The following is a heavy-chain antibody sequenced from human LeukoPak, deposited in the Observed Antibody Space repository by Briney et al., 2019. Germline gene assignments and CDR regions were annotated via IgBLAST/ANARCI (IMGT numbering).Heavy chain of an antibody. V-gene: IGHV4-39*07. CDR1: GGSISSSSYY. Sequence: SETLSLTCTVSGGSISSSSYYWGWIRQPPGKGLEWIGSIYYSGSTYYNPSLKSRVTISVDTSKNQFSPKLSSVTAADTAVYYCARVFSYPLRAPFDPWGQGTLVTVSS. CDR3: ARVFSYPLRAPFDP. D-gene: IGHD3-3*01. J-gene: IGHJ5*02. CDR2: IYYSGST.